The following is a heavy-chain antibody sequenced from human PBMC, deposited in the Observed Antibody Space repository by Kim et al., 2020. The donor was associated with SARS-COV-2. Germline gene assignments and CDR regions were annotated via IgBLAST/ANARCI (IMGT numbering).Heavy chain of an antibody. Sequence: GGSLRLSCAASEFTFSNAYMSWVRQAPGKGPEWVGRIKSKTDGGTSDYAAPVKGRFTISRDDSKNTLFLQMSGLKTEDTAVYYCTTGLRWYLHDFNYWGQGTLVTVSS. CDR2: IKSKTDGGTS. V-gene: IGHV3-15*01. CDR3: TTGLRWYLHDFNY. D-gene: IGHD2-15*01. J-gene: IGHJ4*02. CDR1: EFTFSNAY.